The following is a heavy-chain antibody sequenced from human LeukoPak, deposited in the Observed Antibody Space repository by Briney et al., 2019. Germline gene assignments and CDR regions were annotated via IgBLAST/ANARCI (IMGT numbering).Heavy chain of an antibody. J-gene: IGHJ4*02. Sequence: PGGSLRLSCTASGFTFGDYAMSWVRQAPGKGLEWVGFIRSKAYGGTTEYAASVKGRFTISRDDSKIIAYLQMNSLKTEDTAVYYCTRERRYFDWLLYYFDYWGQGTLVTVSS. D-gene: IGHD3-9*01. CDR3: TRERRYFDWLLYYFDY. CDR1: GFTFGDYA. CDR2: IRSKAYGGTT. V-gene: IGHV3-49*04.